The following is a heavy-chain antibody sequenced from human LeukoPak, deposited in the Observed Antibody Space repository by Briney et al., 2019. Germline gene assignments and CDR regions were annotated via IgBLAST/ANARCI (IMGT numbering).Heavy chain of an antibody. CDR1: GGSISSGGYS. V-gene: IGHV4-30-4*07. Sequence: SQTLSLTCAVSGGSISSGGYSWSWIRQPPGKGLEWIGYIYYSGSTNYNPSLKSRVTISVDTSKNQFSLKLSSVTAADTAVYYCARHSDFDWNPPFDYWGQGTLVTVSS. J-gene: IGHJ4*02. D-gene: IGHD3-9*01. CDR2: IYYSGST. CDR3: ARHSDFDWNPPFDY.